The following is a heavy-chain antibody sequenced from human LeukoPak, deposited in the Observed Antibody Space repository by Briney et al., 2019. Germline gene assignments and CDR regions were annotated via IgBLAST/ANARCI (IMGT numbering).Heavy chain of an antibody. CDR3: ARGLTYYDILTGYHDRLDYFDY. Sequence: PGGSLRLSCAASGFTFSKYAMNWVRQAPGKGLDWVSYITGSGSTIYYADSVRGRFTISRDNAKKSLYLQMNSLRAEDTAVYYCARGLTYYDILTGYHDRLDYFDYWGQGTLVTVSS. CDR1: GFTFSKYA. V-gene: IGHV3-48*03. D-gene: IGHD3-9*01. J-gene: IGHJ4*02. CDR2: ITGSGSTI.